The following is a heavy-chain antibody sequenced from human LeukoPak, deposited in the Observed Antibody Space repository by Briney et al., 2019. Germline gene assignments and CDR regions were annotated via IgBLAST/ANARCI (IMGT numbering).Heavy chain of an antibody. CDR1: GFTFSSYG. J-gene: IGHJ4*02. Sequence: PGGSLRLSCAASGFTFSSYGMHWVRQAPGKGLEWVAVISYDGSNRYYADSVKGRFTISRDNSKNTLYLQMNSLRAEDTAVYYCAKDAGEGDYDSSGYYPQYYFDYWGQGTLVTVSS. V-gene: IGHV3-30*18. D-gene: IGHD3-22*01. CDR3: AKDAGEGDYDSSGYYPQYYFDY. CDR2: ISYDGSNR.